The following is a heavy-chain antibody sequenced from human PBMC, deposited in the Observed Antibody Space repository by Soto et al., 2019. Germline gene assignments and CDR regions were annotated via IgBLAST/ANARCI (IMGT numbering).Heavy chain of an antibody. D-gene: IGHD5-12*01. Sequence: ASETLSLTCTVSGGSISSDNYYWAWIRQPPGKGLEWIASIYYSGNTYYNPSLRSRITISADTSRNQFSLELSSVTAADTAVYYCARRYSAYEDYFDYWGQGTLVTVSS. CDR2: IYYSGNT. V-gene: IGHV4-39*01. CDR1: GGSISSDNYY. CDR3: ARRYSAYEDYFDY. J-gene: IGHJ4*02.